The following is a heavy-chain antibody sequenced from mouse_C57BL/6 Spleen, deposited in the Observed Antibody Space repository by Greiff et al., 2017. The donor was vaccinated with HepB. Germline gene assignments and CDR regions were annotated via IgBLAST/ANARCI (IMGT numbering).Heavy chain of an antibody. V-gene: IGHV3-6*01. CDR1: GYSITSGYY. Sequence: EVKLQESGPGLVKPSQSLSLTCSVPGYSITSGYYWNWIRQFPGNKLEWMGYISYDGSNNYNPALKNRISITRDTSKNQFFLKLNSVTTEDTATYYCARGGYDYDEVFAYWGQGTLVTVSA. J-gene: IGHJ3*01. CDR2: ISYDGSN. D-gene: IGHD2-4*01. CDR3: ARGGYDYDEVFAY.